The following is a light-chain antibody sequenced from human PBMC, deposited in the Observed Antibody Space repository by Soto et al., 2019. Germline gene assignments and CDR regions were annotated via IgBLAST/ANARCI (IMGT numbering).Light chain of an antibody. CDR2: DAS. CDR3: QQRSNWPLLFT. V-gene: IGKV3-11*01. Sequence: EIVLTQSPATLSLSPGERATLSCTASQSVSRSLAWYQQKPGQTPRLLIYDASSRATGIPARFSGSGSGTDFTLTNSSLEPEDFAVYDSQQRSNWPLLFTFGPGTKVDIK. CDR1: QSVSRS. J-gene: IGKJ3*01.